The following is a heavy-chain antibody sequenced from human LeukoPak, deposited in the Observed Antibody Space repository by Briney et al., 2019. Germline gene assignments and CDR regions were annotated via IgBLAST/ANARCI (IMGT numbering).Heavy chain of an antibody. V-gene: IGHV3-30*18. CDR1: GFTFSSYG. CDR2: ISYDGSNK. CDR3: AKDNAYYYDSSGYSFDY. D-gene: IGHD3-22*01. J-gene: IGHJ4*02. Sequence: PGRSLRLSCAASGFTFSSYGMHWVRQAPGKGLEWVAVISYDGSNKYYADSVKGRFTISRDNSKNTLYLQMNSLRAEDTAVYYCAKDNAYYYDSSGYSFDYWGQGTLVTVSS.